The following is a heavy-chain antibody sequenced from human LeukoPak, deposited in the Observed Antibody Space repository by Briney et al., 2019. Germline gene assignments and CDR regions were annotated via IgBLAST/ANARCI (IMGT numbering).Heavy chain of an antibody. CDR3: ARGRRGSGLRYAFDI. V-gene: IGHV4-39*01. CDR1: GGSISSSSYY. CDR2: IYYSGST. J-gene: IGHJ3*02. D-gene: IGHD2-15*01. Sequence: SSETLSLTCTVSGGSISSSSYYWGWIRQPPGKGLEWIGSIYYSGSTYYNPSLKSRVTISVDTSKNQFSLKLSSVTAADTAVYYCARGRRGSGLRYAFDIWGQGTMVTVSS.